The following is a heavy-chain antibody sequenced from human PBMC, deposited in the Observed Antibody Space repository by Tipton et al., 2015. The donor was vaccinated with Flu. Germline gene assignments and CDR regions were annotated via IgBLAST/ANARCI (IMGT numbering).Heavy chain of an antibody. J-gene: IGHJ3*02. V-gene: IGHV3-30*18. D-gene: IGHD3-10*01. CDR3: ANGLLWFGESDALDI. CDR1: GFTFSSYG. Sequence: SLRLSCAASGFTFSSYGMHWVRQAPGKGLEWVAVISYDGSNKYYADSVKGRFTISRDNSKNTLYLQMNSLRAEDTAVYYCANGLLWFGESDALDIWGQGTMVTVSS. CDR2: ISYDGSNK.